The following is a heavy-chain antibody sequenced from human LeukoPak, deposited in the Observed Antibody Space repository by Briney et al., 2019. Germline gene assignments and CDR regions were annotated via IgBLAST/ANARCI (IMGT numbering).Heavy chain of an antibody. CDR3: ARSQAVVSSSLYYYMDV. CDR1: GYTFLSHG. V-gene: IGHV1-18*01. D-gene: IGHD2-2*01. J-gene: IGHJ6*03. CDR2: TSANNRNT. Sequence: ASVKVSCKASGYTFLSHGFSWVRQAPGQGLEWMGWTSANNRNTNYAQRLQGRVTMTTDTSTNTAYMELRTLRSDHTAVYYCARSQAVVSSSLYYYMDVWGKGTTIIVSS.